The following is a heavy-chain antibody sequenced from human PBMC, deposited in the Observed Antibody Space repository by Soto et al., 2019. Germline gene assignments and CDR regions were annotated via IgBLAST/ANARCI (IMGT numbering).Heavy chain of an antibody. J-gene: IGHJ4*02. CDR1: GFTFSSYG. CDR3: AKDLKRDLWRGYYREFDY. Sequence: LRLSCAASGFTFSSYGMHWVRQAPGKGLEWVAVISYDGSNKYYADSVKGRFTISRDNSKNTLYLQMNSLRAEDTAVYYCAKDLKRDLWRGYYREFDYWGQGTLVTVSS. CDR2: ISYDGSNK. V-gene: IGHV3-30*18. D-gene: IGHD3-3*01.